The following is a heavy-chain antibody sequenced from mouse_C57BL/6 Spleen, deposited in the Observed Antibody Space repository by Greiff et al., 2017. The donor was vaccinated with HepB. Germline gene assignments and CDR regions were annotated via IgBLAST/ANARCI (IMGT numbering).Heavy chain of an antibody. CDR2: ISSGSSTI. CDR1: GFTFSDYG. J-gene: IGHJ4*01. Sequence: EVQLVESGGGLVKPGGSLKLSCAASGFTFSDYGMHWVRQAPEQGLEWVAYISSGSSTIYYADTVKGRFTISRENAKYTLFLQMTSLGSEDTAMYYCAKTNGNYGYAMDYWGQGTSVTVSS. CDR3: AKTNGNYGYAMDY. D-gene: IGHD2-1*01. V-gene: IGHV5-17*01.